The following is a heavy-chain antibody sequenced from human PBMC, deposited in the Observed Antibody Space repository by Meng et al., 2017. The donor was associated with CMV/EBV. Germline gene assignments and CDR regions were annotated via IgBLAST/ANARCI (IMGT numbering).Heavy chain of an antibody. Sequence: GESLKISCAASGFTFSSYAMHWVRQAPGKGLEWVAVISYDGSNKYYADSVKGRFTISRDNSKNTLYLQMNSLRAEDTAVYYCARVERGGGEREEGGQG. CDR2: ISYDGSNK. CDR1: GFTFSSYA. V-gene: IGHV3-30-3*01. D-gene: IGHD3-16*01. CDR3: ARVERGGGEREE. J-gene: IGHJ4*02.